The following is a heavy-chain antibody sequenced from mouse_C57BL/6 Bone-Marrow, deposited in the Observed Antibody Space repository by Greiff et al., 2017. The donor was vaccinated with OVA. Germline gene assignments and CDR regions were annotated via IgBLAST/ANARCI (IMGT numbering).Heavy chain of an antibody. CDR3: ASYYYGSTWFAY. CDR2: IWGGGST. CDR1: GFSLTSYG. V-gene: IGHV2-9*01. D-gene: IGHD1-1*01. Sequence: VQGVESGPGLVAPSQSLSITCTVSGFSLTSYGVDWVRQPPGQGLEWLGVIWGGGSTNYNSALMSILSISKDNSKSQVFLKMNSLQTDDTAMYDCASYYYGSTWFAYWGQGTLVTVSA. J-gene: IGHJ3*01.